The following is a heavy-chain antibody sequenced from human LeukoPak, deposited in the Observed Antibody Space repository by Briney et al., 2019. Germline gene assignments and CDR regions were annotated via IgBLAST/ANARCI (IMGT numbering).Heavy chain of an antibody. J-gene: IGHJ6*02. CDR1: GGSFSGYY. CDR2: INHSGST. CDR3: ARDEVPYGMDV. Sequence: PSETLSLTCAVYGGSFSGYYWSWLRQPPGKGLEWIGEINHSGSTNYNPSLKSRVAISVDTSKNQFSLKLSSVTAADTAVYYCARDEVPYGMDVWGQGTTVTVSS. V-gene: IGHV4-34*01. D-gene: IGHD1-1*01.